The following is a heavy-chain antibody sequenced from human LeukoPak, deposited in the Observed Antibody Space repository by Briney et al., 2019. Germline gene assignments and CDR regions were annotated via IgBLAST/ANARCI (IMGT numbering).Heavy chain of an antibody. CDR1: GFTFSSYA. D-gene: IGHD6-19*01. Sequence: PGGSLRLSCAASGFTFSSYAMSWVRQAPGKGLEWVSAISGSGGSTYYADSVKGRFTISRDNSKNTLYLQMNSLRAEDTAVYYCATTQWLVDAFAIWGQGTMVTVSS. CDR3: ATTQWLVDAFAI. CDR2: ISGSGGST. V-gene: IGHV3-23*01. J-gene: IGHJ3*02.